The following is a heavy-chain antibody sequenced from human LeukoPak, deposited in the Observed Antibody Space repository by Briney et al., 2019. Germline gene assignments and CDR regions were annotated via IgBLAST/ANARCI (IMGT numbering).Heavy chain of an antibody. J-gene: IGHJ4*02. CDR3: ASSGWYRGY. CDR2: INHSGST. CDR1: GGSFRGYY. Sequence: PSEALSLTCAFYGGSFRGYYWAWVPQPPGKGLEWIGEINHSGSTTYNPSLKSRVTISVDTSKNQFSLKLSSVTAADTAVYYCASSGWYRGYWGQGTLVTVSS. D-gene: IGHD6-19*01. V-gene: IGHV4-34*01.